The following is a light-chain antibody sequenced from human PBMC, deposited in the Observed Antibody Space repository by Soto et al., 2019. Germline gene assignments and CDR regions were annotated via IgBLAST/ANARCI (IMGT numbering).Light chain of an antibody. CDR3: QQYYSTPLT. V-gene: IGKV4-1*01. J-gene: IGKJ4*01. CDR2: WAS. CDR1: QSVLYNSNNKNY. Sequence: DIVMTQTPDSLAVSLGERATINCKSSQSVLYNSNNKNYLAWYQQKPGQPPKLLIYWASMRESGVPDRFSGSGSGTDFTLTVSSLQVEDVAIYYCQQYYSTPLTFGGGTKVEIK.